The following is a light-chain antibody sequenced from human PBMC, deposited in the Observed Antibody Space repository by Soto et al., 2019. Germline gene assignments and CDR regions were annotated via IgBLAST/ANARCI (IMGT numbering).Light chain of an antibody. J-gene: IGLJ2*01. CDR2: DNN. CDR3: GTWDSSLSAEV. Sequence: QSVLTQPPSVSAAPGQKVTISCSGSSSNIGNNYVSWYQQLPGTAPKLLIYDNNKRPSGIPDRFSGSKSGTSATLGITGLQTGDEADYYCGTWDSSLSAEVFGGGTNLTV. CDR1: SSNIGNNY. V-gene: IGLV1-51*01.